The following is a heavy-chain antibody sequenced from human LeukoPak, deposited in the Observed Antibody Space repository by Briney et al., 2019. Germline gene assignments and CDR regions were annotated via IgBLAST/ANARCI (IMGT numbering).Heavy chain of an antibody. D-gene: IGHD6-13*01. J-gene: IGHJ4*02. V-gene: IGHV3-30-3*01. CDR1: GFTFSSYA. CDR2: ISYDGSNK. CDR3: ARVNSSSWYNEDYFDY. Sequence: PGGSLRLSCAASGFTFSSYAMHWVRQAPGKGLEWVAVISYDGSNKYYADSVKGRFTISRDNAKNSLYLQMNSLRAEDTAVYYCARVNSSSWYNEDYFDYWGQGTLATVSS.